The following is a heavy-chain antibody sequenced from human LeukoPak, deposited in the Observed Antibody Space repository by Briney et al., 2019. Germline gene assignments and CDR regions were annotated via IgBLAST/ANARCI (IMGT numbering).Heavy chain of an antibody. CDR3: AKARYSGSPALDY. CDR1: GFTFSNNG. V-gene: IGHV3-30*02. Sequence: PGGSLXLSCAASGFTFSNNGMXXXRQAPGKGLEXVAFMRYXGSXIYYXDPVRGRXTIXXXXSKNTLYLQMNSLGLEDTAVYYCAKARYSGSPALDYWGQGTLVTVSS. CDR2: MRYXGSXI. J-gene: IGHJ4*02. D-gene: IGHD1-26*01.